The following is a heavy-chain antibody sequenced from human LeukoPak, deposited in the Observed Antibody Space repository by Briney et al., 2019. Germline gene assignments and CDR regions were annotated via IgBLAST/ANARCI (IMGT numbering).Heavy chain of an antibody. D-gene: IGHD3-3*01. J-gene: IGHJ4*02. CDR3: ARADLWSGLFDY. V-gene: IGHV4-39*02. Sequence: KPSETLSLTCAVSGGSITSTNYYWGWIRQPPGKGLEWIGSIYYSGNTYYNPSLKSRVTLSVDTAKNHFSLKLNSVTAADTAVYYCARADLWSGLFDYWGQGTLVTVSS. CDR1: GGSITSTNYY. CDR2: IYYSGNT.